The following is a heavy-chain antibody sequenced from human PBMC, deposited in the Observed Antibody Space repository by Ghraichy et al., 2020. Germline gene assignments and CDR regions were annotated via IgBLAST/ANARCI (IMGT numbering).Heavy chain of an antibody. D-gene: IGHD6-13*01. J-gene: IGHJ6*02. CDR3: ARGGGIAAAGTYYYGMDV. V-gene: IGHV4-59*01. CDR2: IYYSGST. CDR1: GGSISSYY. Sequence: SQTLSLTCTVSGGSISSYYWSWIRQPPGKGLEWIGYIYYSGSTNYNPSLKSRVTISVDTSKNQFSLKLSSVTAADTAVYYCARGGGIAAAGTYYYGMDVWGQGTTVTVSS.